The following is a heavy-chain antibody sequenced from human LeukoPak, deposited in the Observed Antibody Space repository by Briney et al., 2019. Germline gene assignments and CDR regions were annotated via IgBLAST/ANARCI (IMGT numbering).Heavy chain of an antibody. CDR1: GYTFTSYY. D-gene: IGHD1-26*01. Sequence: ASAKVSCKASGYTFTSYYMHWVRQAPGQGLEWMGIINPSGGSTTYAQKFQGRVTLTRDMSTSTVYMELSSLRSEDTAVYYCARVGIVYYFSYYMDVWGKGTTVTVSS. J-gene: IGHJ6*03. CDR2: INPSGGST. V-gene: IGHV1-46*01. CDR3: ARVGIVYYFSYYMDV.